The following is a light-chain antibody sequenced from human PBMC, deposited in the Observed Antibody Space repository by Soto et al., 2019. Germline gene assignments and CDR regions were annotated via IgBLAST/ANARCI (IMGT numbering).Light chain of an antibody. V-gene: IGLV1-47*01. CDR1: SSNIGTNY. J-gene: IGLJ1*01. CDR3: AAWDDSLNAFYV. CDR2: RDQ. Sequence: QSALTQPPSASGTPGQRVSDSCSGSSSNIGTNYVYWGHHPPGAAPILLIFRDQHRPAGVPVRFSASKSGTSASLAINGLRSEDEADYYCAAWDDSLNAFYVFGTGTKVTVL.